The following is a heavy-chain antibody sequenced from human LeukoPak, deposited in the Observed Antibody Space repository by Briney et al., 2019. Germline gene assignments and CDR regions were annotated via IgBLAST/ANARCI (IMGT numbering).Heavy chain of an antibody. CDR1: GFTVSSKY. CDR3: AREGYSYGFDY. Sequence: GGSLRLSCTASGFTVSSKYMSWVRQPPGKGLEWVSVTYTGGSTRYADSVKGRFTISRDDSKNTLYLQMNSLRAEDTAVYYCAREGYSYGFDYWGQGALITVSS. V-gene: IGHV3-53*01. J-gene: IGHJ4*02. D-gene: IGHD5-18*01. CDR2: TYTGGST.